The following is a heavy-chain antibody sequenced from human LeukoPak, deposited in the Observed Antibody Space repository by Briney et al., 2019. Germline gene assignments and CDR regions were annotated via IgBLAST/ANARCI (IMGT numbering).Heavy chain of an antibody. CDR3: AGPPANFDWLLLPPYYYYGMDV. Sequence: ASVKVSCKASGYTFTSYYMHWVRQAPGQGLEWMGIINPSGGSTSYAQKFQGRVTMTRDTSTSTVYMELSSPRSEDTAVYYCAGPPANFDWLLLPPYYYYGMDVWGQGTTVTVSS. J-gene: IGHJ6*02. D-gene: IGHD3-9*01. V-gene: IGHV1-46*01. CDR1: GYTFTSYY. CDR2: INPSGGST.